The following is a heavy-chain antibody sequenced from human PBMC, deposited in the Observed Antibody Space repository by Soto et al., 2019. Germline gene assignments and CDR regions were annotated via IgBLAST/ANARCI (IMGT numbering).Heavy chain of an antibody. J-gene: IGHJ6*02. CDR1: GDSISSYY. Sequence: QVQLQESGPGLVKPSETLSLTCTVSGDSISSYYWSWIRQPPGKGLEWIGYIYYSGSTNYNPSLKSRVTRPVDTSKNQFSLNLSSVTAADTAVYYCASSNIAAAGFYYYGMDVWGRGTTVTVSS. D-gene: IGHD6-13*01. V-gene: IGHV4-59*01. CDR3: ASSNIAAAGFYYYGMDV. CDR2: IYYSGST.